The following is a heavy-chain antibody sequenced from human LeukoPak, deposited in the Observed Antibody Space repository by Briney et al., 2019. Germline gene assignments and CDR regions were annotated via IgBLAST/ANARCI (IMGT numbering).Heavy chain of an antibody. D-gene: IGHD2-15*01. Sequence: ESSATLVNPTQTLTLTFTFSGFSLGTSGVGVGWIRQPPGKALEWLALVDSDDDKRYSPSLKSRLTITKDTSENQVVLTMTNMDPVDTATYYCARPVVVVAAPTYYFDYWGQGTLVTVSS. CDR2: VDSDDDK. CDR1: GFSLGTSGVG. J-gene: IGHJ4*02. CDR3: ARPVVVVAAPTYYFDY. V-gene: IGHV2-5*02.